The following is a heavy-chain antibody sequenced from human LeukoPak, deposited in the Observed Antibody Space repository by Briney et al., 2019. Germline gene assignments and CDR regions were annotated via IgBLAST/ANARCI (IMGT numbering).Heavy chain of an antibody. CDR2: ISSSSSYI. Sequence: GGSLRLSCAASGFIFSRNSMNWVRQAPGKGLEWVSSISSSSSYIYYADSVKGRFTISRDNAKNSLYLQMNSLRAEDTAVYYCARKEYNWNYWVSDYWGQGTLVTVSS. V-gene: IGHV3-21*01. D-gene: IGHD1-7*01. CDR3: ARKEYNWNYWVSDY. CDR1: GFIFSRNS. J-gene: IGHJ4*02.